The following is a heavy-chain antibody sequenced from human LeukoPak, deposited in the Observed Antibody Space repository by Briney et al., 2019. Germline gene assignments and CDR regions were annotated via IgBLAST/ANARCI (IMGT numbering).Heavy chain of an antibody. J-gene: IGHJ5*02. Sequence: GASVKVSCKTSGYTFTDYDINWVRQAPGQGLEWMGYIHPSSGYRESAQKFQGRVTMTRSVSTGTAYMELSSLTSEDTAVYYCARVTSGVRYNLFDPWGQGTLITVSS. D-gene: IGHD2-2*01. V-gene: IGHV1-8*01. CDR2: IHPSSGYR. CDR3: ARVTSGVRYNLFDP. CDR1: GYTFTDYD.